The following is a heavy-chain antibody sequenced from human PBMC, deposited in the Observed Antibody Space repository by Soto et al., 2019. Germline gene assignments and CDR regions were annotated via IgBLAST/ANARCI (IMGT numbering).Heavy chain of an antibody. D-gene: IGHD3-3*01. V-gene: IGHV3-11*01. Sequence: PGGFLRLSCAASGFTFSDYYMSWIRQAPGKGLEWVSYISSSGSTIYYADSVKGRFTISRDNAKNSLYLQMNSLRAEDTAVYYCARGLRFLEWFMEPFGYWGQGTLVTVSS. J-gene: IGHJ4*02. CDR3: ARGLRFLEWFMEPFGY. CDR1: GFTFSDYY. CDR2: ISSSGSTI.